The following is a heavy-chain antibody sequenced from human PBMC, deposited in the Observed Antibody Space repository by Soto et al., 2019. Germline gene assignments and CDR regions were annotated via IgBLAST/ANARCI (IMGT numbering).Heavy chain of an antibody. V-gene: IGHV1-2*02. CDR3: ARCYYDSSPFQH. Sequence: VKVSCKASGYTFTGYYMHWVRQAPGQGLEWMGWINPNSGGTNYAQKFQGRVTMTRDTSISTAYMELSRLRSDDTAVYYCARCYYDSSPFQHWGQGTLVTVSS. CDR1: GYTFTGYY. J-gene: IGHJ1*01. D-gene: IGHD3-22*01. CDR2: INPNSGGT.